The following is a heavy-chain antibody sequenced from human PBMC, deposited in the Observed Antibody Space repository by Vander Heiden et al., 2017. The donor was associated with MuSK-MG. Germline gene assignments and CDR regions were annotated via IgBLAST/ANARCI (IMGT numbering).Heavy chain of an antibody. CDR3: AREGDFLLALAVAGFFDY. J-gene: IGHJ4*02. D-gene: IGHD6-19*01. CDR1: GFTFSSYA. V-gene: IGHV3-30*04. Sequence: QVQLVESGGGVVQPGRSLRLSCAASGFTFSSYAMHWVRQAPGKGLEVVAVISYDGSNKYYADSVKGRFTISRDNSKNTLYLQMNSLRAEDTAVYYCAREGDFLLALAVAGFFDYWGQGTLVTVSS. CDR2: ISYDGSNK.